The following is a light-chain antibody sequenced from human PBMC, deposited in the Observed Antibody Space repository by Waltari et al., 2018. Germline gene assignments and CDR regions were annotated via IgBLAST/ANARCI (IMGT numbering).Light chain of an antibody. J-gene: IGLJ2*01. V-gene: IGLV1-40*01. CDR1: SPNIRADSG. CDR3: HSYDRSLDGVV. Sequence: QSVLTQPPSVSGAPGQTVTISCTGRSPNIRADSGVHGYQQLPGTAPKLLIDNAANRPSGVPDRFSGSRSGTSASLAITGLQAEDEADYFCHSYDRSLDGVVFGGGTKLTVL. CDR2: NAA.